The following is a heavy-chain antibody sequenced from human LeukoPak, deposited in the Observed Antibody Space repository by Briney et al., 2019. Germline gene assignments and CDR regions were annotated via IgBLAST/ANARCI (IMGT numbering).Heavy chain of an antibody. D-gene: IGHD3-10*01. CDR3: AHVYGSGSFDI. J-gene: IGHJ3*02. Sequence: ESGPTLVKPTQTLTLTCTFSGFTFTSRGVGVGWIRQPPGNALEWLALIWWNDDKRYSPTLKGRLTITPDTSQNQVVLKMTNMDPVDTATYYCAHVYGSGSFDIWGQGTMVTVSA. CDR2: IWWNDDK. CDR1: GFTFTSRGVG. V-gene: IGHV2-5*01.